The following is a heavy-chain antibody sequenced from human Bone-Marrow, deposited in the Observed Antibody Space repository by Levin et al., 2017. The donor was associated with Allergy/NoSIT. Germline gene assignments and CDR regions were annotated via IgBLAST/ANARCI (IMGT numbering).Heavy chain of an antibody. J-gene: IGHJ6*02. CDR3: TRMLAIKIRRIPFDV. CDR1: GFAFSNYA. CDR2: LSHDGSNQ. Sequence: GESLKISCEASGFAFSNYAIHWVRQAPGKGLEWVAVLSHDGSNQYYSEYVKGRFIISRDNSNNTVFLQMNSLRPEDTAVYYCTRMLAIKIRRIPFDVWGQGTTVSVSS. D-gene: IGHD3-16*01. V-gene: IGHV3-30*04.